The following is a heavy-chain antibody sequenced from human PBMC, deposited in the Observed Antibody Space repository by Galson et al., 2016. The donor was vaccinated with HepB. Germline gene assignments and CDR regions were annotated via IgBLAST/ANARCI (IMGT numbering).Heavy chain of an antibody. CDR1: GFTFSAYA. J-gene: IGHJ4*02. CDR2: ISTTGRYI. Sequence: SLRLSCAASGFTFSAYAIHWVRQAPGKGLEWVASISTTGRYIYYADSVEGRFTISGDNAQNSVYLQMNSLRPEDTAIYYCARGGVSITIFGVVPYFDSWGQGALVTVSS. D-gene: IGHD3-3*01. CDR3: ARGGVSITIFGVVPYFDS. V-gene: IGHV3-21*01.